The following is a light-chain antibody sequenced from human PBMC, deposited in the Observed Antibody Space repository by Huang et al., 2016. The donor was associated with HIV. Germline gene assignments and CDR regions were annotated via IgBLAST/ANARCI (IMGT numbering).Light chain of an antibody. J-gene: IGKJ4*01. CDR3: QQYDNWPPGLT. V-gene: IGKV3D-15*01. CDR1: QNVRSN. CDR2: DTS. Sequence: EIVMTQSPATLSGSAGGGATLSCRASQNVRSNLAWYQQTPGQAPRLLIYDTSTRASGVPARCMGSGSGTEFTLTISGLQSEDFAVYYCQQYDNWPPGLTFGGGTKVEI.